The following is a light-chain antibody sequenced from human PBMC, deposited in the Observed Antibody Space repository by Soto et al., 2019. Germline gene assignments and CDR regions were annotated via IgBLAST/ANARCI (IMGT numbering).Light chain of an antibody. Sequence: QSVLTQPASVSKSPGQSITISCTGTGSDVGGYNYVSWYQQHPGKAPKLMIYEVSNRPSGVSNRFSGSKSGNTASLTISGLQAEDEADYYCSSYTSSSTLVFGTGTKLTVL. J-gene: IGLJ1*01. CDR2: EVS. CDR1: GSDVGGYNY. V-gene: IGLV2-14*01. CDR3: SSYTSSSTLV.